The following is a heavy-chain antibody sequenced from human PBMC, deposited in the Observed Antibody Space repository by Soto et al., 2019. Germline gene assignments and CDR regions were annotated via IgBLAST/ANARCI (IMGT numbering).Heavy chain of an antibody. V-gene: IGHV1-18*01. CDR3: ARASSYDFWSCPSSHYYGMDV. CDR1: GYTFTSYG. J-gene: IGHJ6*02. CDR2: ISAYNGNT. D-gene: IGHD3-3*01. Sequence: ASVKVSCKASGYTFTSYGISWVRQAPGQGLEWMGWISAYNGNTGYAQKFQGRVTMTRNTSISTAYMELSRLRSDDTAVYYCARASSYDFWSCPSSHYYGMDVWGQGTLVTVSS.